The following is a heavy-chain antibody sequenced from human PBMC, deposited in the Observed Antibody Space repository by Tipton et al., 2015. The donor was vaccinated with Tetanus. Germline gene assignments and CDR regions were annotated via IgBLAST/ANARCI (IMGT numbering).Heavy chain of an antibody. Sequence: TLSLTCTVSGGSVRSGDFSWNWIRQPPGKGLEWLAYVSYSGRTNSNYSLKSRITISQDTSKNHFSLNLTSATAADTAVYFCARGLPREPFYLDYWGQGNQVTVSS. CDR3: ARGLPREPFYLDY. CDR2: VSYSGRT. CDR1: GGSVRSGDFS. J-gene: IGHJ4*02. D-gene: IGHD1-26*01. V-gene: IGHV4-61*03.